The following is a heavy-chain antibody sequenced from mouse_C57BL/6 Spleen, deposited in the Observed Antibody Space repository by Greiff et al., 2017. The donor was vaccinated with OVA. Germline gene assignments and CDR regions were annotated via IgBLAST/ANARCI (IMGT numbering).Heavy chain of an antibody. D-gene: IGHD2-2*01. J-gene: IGHJ3*01. CDR3: ARWGYDDAY. V-gene: IGHV1-52*01. CDR2: IDPSDSET. Sequence: QVQLQQPGAELVRPGSSVTLSCKASGYTFTSYWMHWVKQRPIQGLEWIGNIDPSDSETHYNQKFKDKATLTVDKSSSTAYMQLSSLTSEDSAVYYCARWGYDDAYWGQGTLVTVSA. CDR1: GYTFTSYW.